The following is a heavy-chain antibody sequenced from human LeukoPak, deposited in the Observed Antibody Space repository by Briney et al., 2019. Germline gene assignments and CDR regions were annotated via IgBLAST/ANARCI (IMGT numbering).Heavy chain of an antibody. V-gene: IGHV3-30*04. Sequence: GGSLRLSCAASGFTFSSYAMRWVRQAPGKGLEWVAVISYDGSNKYYADSVKGRFTISRDNSKNTLYLQMNSLRAEDTAVYYCAKAPGIWYFDLWGRGTLVTVSS. CDR3: AKAPGIWYFDL. J-gene: IGHJ2*01. CDR2: ISYDGSNK. CDR1: GFTFSSYA.